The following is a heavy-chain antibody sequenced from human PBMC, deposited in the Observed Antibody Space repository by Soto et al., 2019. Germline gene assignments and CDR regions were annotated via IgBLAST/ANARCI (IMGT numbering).Heavy chain of an antibody. CDR1: GFTFSSYS. CDR2: ISSSSSYI. J-gene: IGHJ3*02. Sequence: PGGSLRLSCAASGFTFSSYSMNWVRQAPGKGLEWVSSISSSSSYIYYADSVKGRFTISRDNAKNSLYLQMNSLRAEDTAVYYCSRAKVRFLEWDAFDIWGQGTMVTVSS. D-gene: IGHD3-3*01. CDR3: SRAKVRFLEWDAFDI. V-gene: IGHV3-21*01.